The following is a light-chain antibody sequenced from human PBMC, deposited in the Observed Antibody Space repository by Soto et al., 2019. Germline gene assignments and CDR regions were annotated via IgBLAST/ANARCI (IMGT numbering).Light chain of an antibody. J-gene: IGLJ2*01. CDR3: SSYGGSNNLI. V-gene: IGLV2-8*01. CDR1: SSDVGGY. CDR2: EVS. Sequence: QSALTQPPSASGSPGQSVTISCSGTSSDVGGYVSWYQQHPGKAPKLMIYEVSKRPSGVPDRFSGSKSGNTASLTVSGLQAEDEADYYCSSYGGSNNLIFGGGTKLTVL.